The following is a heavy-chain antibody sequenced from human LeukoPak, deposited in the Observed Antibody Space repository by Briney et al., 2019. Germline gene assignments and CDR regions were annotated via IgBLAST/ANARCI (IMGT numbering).Heavy chain of an antibody. V-gene: IGHV1-2*02. Sequence: ASVKVSCKASGYTFTDYCMHWVRQAPGQGFEWMGWINPNDGDTNYAQKFQGRVTMTRDTSISTAHMEVSRLRSDDTAVYYCVRANFLYCSSTTCLFDYWGQGTLVTVSS. CDR3: VRANFLYCSSTTCLFDY. CDR1: GYTFTDYC. CDR2: INPNDGDT. J-gene: IGHJ4*02. D-gene: IGHD2-2*01.